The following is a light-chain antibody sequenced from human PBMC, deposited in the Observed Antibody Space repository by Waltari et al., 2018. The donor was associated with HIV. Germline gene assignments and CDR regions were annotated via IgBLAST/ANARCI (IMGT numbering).Light chain of an antibody. CDR2: EVT. Sequence: QSALTQPASVSGSPGQSITISCTGTSSDVGGYNYVSWYQQHPGKAPKLMIYEVTNRPSGVSIRFSGSKSGNTASLTISGLQAEDEADYYCNSYTISSTLGVFGGGTKLTVL. CDR3: NSYTISSTLGV. CDR1: SSDVGGYNY. V-gene: IGLV2-14*01. J-gene: IGLJ3*02.